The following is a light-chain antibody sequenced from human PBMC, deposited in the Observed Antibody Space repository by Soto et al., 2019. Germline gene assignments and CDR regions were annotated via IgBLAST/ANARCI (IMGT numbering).Light chain of an antibody. CDR2: DVS. CDR1: SSDVGGYNY. V-gene: IGLV2-14*03. J-gene: IGLJ1*01. CDR3: NSYTSTSTRV. Sequence: QSVLTQPASVSGSPGQSITISCTGTSSDVGGYNYVSWYQQHPGEAPKLLIYDVSNRPSGVSNRFSGSKSGNTASLTISGLQAEDEADYYCNSYTSTSTRVFGTGTKVTVL.